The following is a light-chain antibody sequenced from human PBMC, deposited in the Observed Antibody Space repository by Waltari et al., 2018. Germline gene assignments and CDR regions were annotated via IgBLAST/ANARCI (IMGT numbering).Light chain of an antibody. Sequence: QSALTQPAYVPGSPGQSITISCARTSSYVGRSNLADWYQQHPGKAPKLIIYEANKRPSGVSNRFSGSKSGITASLRISGLQAEDEADYYCCSFAPTSILLFGGGTKLTV. J-gene: IGLJ3*02. CDR2: EAN. V-gene: IGLV2-23*01. CDR1: SSYVGRSNL. CDR3: CSFAPTSILL.